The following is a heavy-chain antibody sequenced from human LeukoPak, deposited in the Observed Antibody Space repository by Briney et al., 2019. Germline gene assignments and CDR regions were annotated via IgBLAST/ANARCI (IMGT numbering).Heavy chain of an antibody. J-gene: IGHJ5*02. CDR1: GFTFSSYA. CDR2: ISGSGGST. Sequence: GGSLRLSCAASGFTFSSYAMSWVRQAPGKGLEWVSAISGSGGSTYYADSVKGRFTISRDNAKNSLYLQMNSLRAEDTAVYYCARDPEYFDWLLPSNWFDPWGQGTLVTVSS. CDR3: ARDPEYFDWLLPSNWFDP. D-gene: IGHD3-9*01. V-gene: IGHV3-23*01.